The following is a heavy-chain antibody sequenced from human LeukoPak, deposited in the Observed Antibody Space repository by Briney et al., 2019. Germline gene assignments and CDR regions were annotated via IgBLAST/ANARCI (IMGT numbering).Heavy chain of an antibody. CDR2: INHSGST. J-gene: IGHJ3*02. V-gene: IGHV4-34*01. D-gene: IGHD3-22*01. Sequence: PSETLSLTCAVYGGSFSGYYWSWIRQPPGKGLEWIGEINHSGSTNYNPSLKSRVTISVDTSKNQFSLKLSSVTAADTAVYYCARQSTMIGVIDAFDIWGQGTMVTVSS. CDR1: GGSFSGYY. CDR3: ARQSTMIGVIDAFDI.